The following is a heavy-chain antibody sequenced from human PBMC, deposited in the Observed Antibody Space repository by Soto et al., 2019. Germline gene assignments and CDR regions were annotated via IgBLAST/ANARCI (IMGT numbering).Heavy chain of an antibody. V-gene: IGHV3-15*07. CDR3: TTDVDYINYHLRLFDY. CDR1: GVTISNVL. CDR2: IKSKTDGGTT. D-gene: IGHD4-4*01. Sequence: GVSLRLSCAASGVTISNVLMNWVRTAPGKGLEWVGRIKSKTDGGTTDYAAPVKGRFTISRDDSKNTLYLQMNSLKTEDTAVYYCTTDVDYINYHLRLFDYWGQGTLVPVSS. J-gene: IGHJ4*02.